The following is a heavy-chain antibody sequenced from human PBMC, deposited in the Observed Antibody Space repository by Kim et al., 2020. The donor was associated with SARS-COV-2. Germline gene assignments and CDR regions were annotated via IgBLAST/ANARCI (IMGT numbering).Heavy chain of an antibody. CDR2: ISSSSYI. D-gene: IGHD3-3*01. CDR1: GFTFSSYS. J-gene: IGHJ3*02. CDR3: ARGEWYDAFDI. V-gene: IGHV3-21*01. Sequence: GGSLRLSCAASGFTFSSYSMNWVRQAPGKGLEWVSSISSSSYIYYADSVKGRFTISRDNAKNSLYLQMNSLRAEDTAVYYCARGEWYDAFDIWGQGTMVTVSS.